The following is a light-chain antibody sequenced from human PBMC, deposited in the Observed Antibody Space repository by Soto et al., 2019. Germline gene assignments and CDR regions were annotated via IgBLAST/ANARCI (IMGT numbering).Light chain of an antibody. J-gene: IGKJ3*01. CDR3: QHYGSALFT. CDR2: AAS. V-gene: IGKV3-20*01. Sequence: EIVLTQSPGTLSLSPGERATLSCRASQSFSSSYLAWYQQKPGQAPRLLIYAASSRSTGIPDRFSGSGSGTDFTLTISSLEPEDFAVYYCQHYGSALFTFGPVTKVYVK. CDR1: QSFSSSY.